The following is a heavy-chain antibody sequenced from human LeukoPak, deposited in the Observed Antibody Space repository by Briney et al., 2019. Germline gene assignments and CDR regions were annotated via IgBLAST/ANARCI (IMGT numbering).Heavy chain of an antibody. CDR3: ARDPQLLFLEWLFDY. D-gene: IGHD3-3*01. Sequence: GGSVKVSCKASGYTFTGYYMHWVRQAPGQGLEWRGWINPNSGGTNYAQKFQGRVTMTRDTSISTAYMELSRLRSDDTAVYYCARDPQLLFLEWLFDYWGQGTLVTVSS. CDR1: GYTFTGYY. CDR2: INPNSGGT. V-gene: IGHV1-2*02. J-gene: IGHJ4*02.